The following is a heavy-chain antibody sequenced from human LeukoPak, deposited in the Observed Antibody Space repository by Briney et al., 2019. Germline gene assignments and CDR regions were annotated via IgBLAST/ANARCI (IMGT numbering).Heavy chain of an antibody. CDR2: IWYDGSIK. Sequence: GGSLRLSCAASGFTFSSYGMHWVRQAPGKGLEWVAVIWYDGSIKFYVDSVKGRFTISRDNSKNTLYLQMNSLRAEDTAVYYCARAGIVATPRYGMDVWGQGTTVTVSS. CDR3: ARAGIVATPRYGMDV. CDR1: GFTFSSYG. V-gene: IGHV3-33*01. J-gene: IGHJ6*02. D-gene: IGHD5-12*01.